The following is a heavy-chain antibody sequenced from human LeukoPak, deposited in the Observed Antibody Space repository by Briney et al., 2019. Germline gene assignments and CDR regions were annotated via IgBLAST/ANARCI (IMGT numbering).Heavy chain of an antibody. CDR3: ARGRSEVAAAGTIGSDFDY. Sequence: SETLSLTCAVYGGFFSGYYWSWIRQPPGKGLEWIGEINHSGSTNYNPSLKSRVTISVDTSKNQFSLKLSSVTAADTAVYYCARGRSEVAAAGTIGSDFDYWGQGTLVTVSS. V-gene: IGHV4-34*01. D-gene: IGHD6-13*01. CDR1: GGFFSGYY. CDR2: INHSGST. J-gene: IGHJ4*02.